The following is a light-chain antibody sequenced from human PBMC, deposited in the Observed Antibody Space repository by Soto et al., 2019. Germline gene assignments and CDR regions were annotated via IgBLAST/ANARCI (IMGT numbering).Light chain of an antibody. CDR1: SSDVGGYNY. CDR2: VAS. J-gene: IGLJ2*01. CDR3: SSFAGNNNLV. V-gene: IGLV2-8*01. Sequence: QSALTQPPSASGSPGQSVTISCTGTSSDVGGYNYVSWYQQHPGKAPKLMISVASKRPSGVPDRFSGSKSGNTASLTVSGLQAEDEDDYYCSSFAGNNNLVFGGGTKVTVL.